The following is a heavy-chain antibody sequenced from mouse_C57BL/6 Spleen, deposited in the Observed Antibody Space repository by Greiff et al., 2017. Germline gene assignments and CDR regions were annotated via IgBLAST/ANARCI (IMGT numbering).Heavy chain of an antibody. J-gene: IGHJ3*01. CDR2: IHPNSGST. CDR3: ARGRVTSAWFAY. CDR1: GYTFTSYW. D-gene: IGHD2-2*01. V-gene: IGHV1-64*01. Sequence: QVQLKQPGAELVKPGASVKLSCKASGYTFTSYWMHWVKQRPGQGLEWIGMIHPNSGSTNYNEKFKSKATLTVDKSSSTAYMQLSSLTSEDSAVYYCARGRVTSAWFAYWGQGTLVTVSA.